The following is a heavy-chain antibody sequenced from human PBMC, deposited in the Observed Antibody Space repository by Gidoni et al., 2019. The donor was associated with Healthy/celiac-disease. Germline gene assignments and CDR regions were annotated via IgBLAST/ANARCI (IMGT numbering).Heavy chain of an antibody. CDR2: IYYRWST. D-gene: IGHD6-19*01. CDR1: GCSISSSSYY. J-gene: IGHJ4*02. V-gene: IGHV4-39*01. CDR3: ARIYIAVAGLFDY. Sequence: QLQLQESGPGLVKPSETLSLTCTVSGCSISSSSYYWGWSRQPPGKGLEWIGSIYYRWSTYYNPSLKSRVTISVDTSKNRFSLKLSAVTAADTAVYYCARIYIAVAGLFDYWGQGTLVTVSS.